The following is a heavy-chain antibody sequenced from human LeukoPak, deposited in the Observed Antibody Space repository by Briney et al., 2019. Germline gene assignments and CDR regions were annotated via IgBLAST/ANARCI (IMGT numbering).Heavy chain of an antibody. Sequence: GGSLRLSCAASGFTFSRHNMNWVRQAPGKGLEWVSPISSSSSYIYYADSVKGRFTISRDNARNSLYLQMNSLRAEDTAVYYCVRGKANYGSGSDVWGKGTTVTVSS. CDR1: GFTFSRHN. CDR3: VRGKANYGSGSDV. CDR2: ISSSSSYI. J-gene: IGHJ6*04. D-gene: IGHD3-10*01. V-gene: IGHV3-21*01.